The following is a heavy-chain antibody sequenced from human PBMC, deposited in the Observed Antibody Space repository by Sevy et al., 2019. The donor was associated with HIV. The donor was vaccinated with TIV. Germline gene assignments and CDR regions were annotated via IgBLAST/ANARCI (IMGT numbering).Heavy chain of an antibody. Sequence: LLRQSQTLSLTCAISGDSVSSNSVAWNWIRQSPSRGLEWLGRTYYRSTWHNDYAVSVKSRITINPDTSKNQFSLQLNSVTPEDTAVYYCARTTSGWFDYWGQGTPVTVSS. V-gene: IGHV6-1*01. J-gene: IGHJ4*02. D-gene: IGHD6-19*01. CDR1: GDSVSSNSVA. CDR3: ARTTSGWFDY. CDR2: TYYRSTWHN.